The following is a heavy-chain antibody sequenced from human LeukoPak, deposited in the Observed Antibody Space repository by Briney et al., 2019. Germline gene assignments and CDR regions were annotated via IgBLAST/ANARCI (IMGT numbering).Heavy chain of an antibody. J-gene: IGHJ3*02. CDR1: GYTLTQLS. Sequence: ASVKVSCQVSGYTLTQLSVLWVGQAPAKGREGMGGLDVEDGKIIYAQKFQGRVTMTEDTSTDTAYVELSSVRSEDTAVYYCATNRQIMILGVVIMPAFDIWGQGTMVTVSS. D-gene: IGHD3-3*01. V-gene: IGHV1-24*01. CDR2: LDVEDGKI. CDR3: ATNRQIMILGVVIMPAFDI.